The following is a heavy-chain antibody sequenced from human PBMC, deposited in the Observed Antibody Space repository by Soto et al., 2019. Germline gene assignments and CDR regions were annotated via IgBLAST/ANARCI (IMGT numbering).Heavy chain of an antibody. CDR1: GFTFSSYG. CDR2: ISYDGSNK. J-gene: IGHJ6*02. CDR3: AKVRWLRLNYYYGMDV. Sequence: GGSLRLSCAASGFTFSSYGMHWVRQAPGKGLEWVAVISYDGSNKYYADSVKGRFTISRDNSKNTLYLQMNSLRAEDTAVYYCAKVRWLRLNYYYGMDVWGQGTTVTAP. D-gene: IGHD5-12*01. V-gene: IGHV3-30*18.